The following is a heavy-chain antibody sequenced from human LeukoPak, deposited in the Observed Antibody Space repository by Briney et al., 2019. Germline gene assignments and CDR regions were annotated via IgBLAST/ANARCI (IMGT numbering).Heavy chain of an antibody. Sequence: PSETLSLTCTVSGGSISSYYWGWIRQPPGKGLEWIGSIYYSGNTYCNPSLKSRVTVSVDTSKNQFSLKLRSVTAADTAVYYCARQGYADFSSRPFDYWGQGTLVTVSS. CDR1: GGSISSYY. J-gene: IGHJ4*02. CDR2: IYYSGNT. V-gene: IGHV4-39*01. CDR3: ARQGYADFSSRPFDY. D-gene: IGHD4-17*01.